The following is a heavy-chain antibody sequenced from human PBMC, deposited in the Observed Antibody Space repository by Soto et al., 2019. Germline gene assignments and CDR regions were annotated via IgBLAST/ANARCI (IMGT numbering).Heavy chain of an antibody. Sequence: SGGSLRLSCAASGFTFSSYGMHWVRQAPGKGLEWVAVISYDGSNKYYADSVKGRFTISRDNSKNTLYLQMNSLRAEDTAVYYCAKSGDFGVVIWVYYYYMDVWGKGTTVTVSS. CDR1: GFTFSSYG. CDR2: ISYDGSNK. J-gene: IGHJ6*03. D-gene: IGHD3-3*01. CDR3: AKSGDFGVVIWVYYYYMDV. V-gene: IGHV3-30*18.